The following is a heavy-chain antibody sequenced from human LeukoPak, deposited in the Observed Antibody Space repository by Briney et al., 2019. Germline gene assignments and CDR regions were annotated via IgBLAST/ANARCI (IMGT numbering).Heavy chain of an antibody. Sequence: SETLSLTCTVSGGSISSGDYYWSWIRQPPGKGLEWIGYIYYSGSTYYNPSLKSRVAISVDTSKNQFSLKLSSVTAADTAVYYCARDSGDLWFGERINNWFDPWGQGTLVTVSS. CDR1: GGSISSGDYY. J-gene: IGHJ5*02. D-gene: IGHD3-10*01. CDR2: IYYSGST. CDR3: ARDSGDLWFGERINNWFDP. V-gene: IGHV4-30-4*01.